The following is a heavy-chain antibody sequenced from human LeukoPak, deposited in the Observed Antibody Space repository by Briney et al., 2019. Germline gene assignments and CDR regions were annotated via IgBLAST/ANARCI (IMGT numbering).Heavy chain of an antibody. Sequence: GGSLRLSCAASGFTFSSYEMNWVRQAPGKGLEWVSYISSSGSTIYYADSVKGRFTISRDNAKNTLYLQMNSLRAEDTAVYYCARDRGDYVSSEYWGQGTLVTVSS. V-gene: IGHV3-48*03. CDR3: ARDRGDYVSSEY. CDR2: ISSSGSTI. CDR1: GFTFSSYE. J-gene: IGHJ4*02. D-gene: IGHD4-17*01.